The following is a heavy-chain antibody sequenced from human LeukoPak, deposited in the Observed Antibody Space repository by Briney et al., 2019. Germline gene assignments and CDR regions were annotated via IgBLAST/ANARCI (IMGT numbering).Heavy chain of an antibody. V-gene: IGHV4-38-2*01. J-gene: IGHJ3*02. CDR2: INHSGST. CDR1: GYSISSGYY. Sequence: SETLSLTCAVSGYSISSGYYWGWIRQPPGKGLEWIGSINHSGSTYYNPSLKSRVTISVDTSKNQFSLKLSSVTAADTAVYYCARSHMIVVVPGAFDIWGQGTMVTVSS. D-gene: IGHD3-22*01. CDR3: ARSHMIVVVPGAFDI.